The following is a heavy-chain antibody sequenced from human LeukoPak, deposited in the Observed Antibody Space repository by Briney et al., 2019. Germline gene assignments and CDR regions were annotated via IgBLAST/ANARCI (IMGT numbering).Heavy chain of an antibody. CDR3: ARALGHLGSYYYYYMDV. V-gene: IGHV4-61*02. J-gene: IGHJ6*03. D-gene: IGHD3-3*02. Sequence: SQTLSLTGTGSGGSISSGSYYWSWIRQPAGKGLEWIGRIYTSGSTNYNPSLKSRVTISVDPSKTQFSLKLSSVPAADTAVYYCARALGHLGSYYYYYMDVWGKGTTVTVSS. CDR1: GGSISSGSYY. CDR2: IYTSGST.